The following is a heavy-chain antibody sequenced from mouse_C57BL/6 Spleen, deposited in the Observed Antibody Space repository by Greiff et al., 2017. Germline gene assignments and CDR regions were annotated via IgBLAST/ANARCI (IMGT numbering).Heavy chain of an antibody. J-gene: IGHJ1*03. D-gene: IGHD2-1*01. CDR3: ARSGNEGYGDV. Sequence: EVQLLQSGADLVKPGASLKLSCTASGFNIKDYSMHWVRQRTEQGLEWIGSIDPEDGDTKYAAKFQGRVTITADTASNTAYLQLSSLTSEDTAVYYCARSGNEGYGDVWGTGTTVTVSS. CDR2: IDPEDGDT. V-gene: IGHV14-2*01. CDR1: GFNIKDYS.